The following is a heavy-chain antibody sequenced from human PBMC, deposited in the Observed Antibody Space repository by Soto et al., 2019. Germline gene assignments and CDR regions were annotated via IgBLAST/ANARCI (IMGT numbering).Heavy chain of an antibody. V-gene: IGHV1-69*01. CDR3: ARVTSMVRGVIDNWFDP. D-gene: IGHD3-10*01. Sequence: QVPLVQSGAEVKKPGSSVTVSCKASGGTFSSYAIHWVRQAPGQGLEWMGGIIPMYGPAKYAQRFQGRVTFTADESTTTVYMELTSLTSQDTAVYYCARVTSMVRGVIDNWFDPWGHGTLVTVSS. CDR1: GGTFSSYA. CDR2: IIPMYGPA. J-gene: IGHJ5*02.